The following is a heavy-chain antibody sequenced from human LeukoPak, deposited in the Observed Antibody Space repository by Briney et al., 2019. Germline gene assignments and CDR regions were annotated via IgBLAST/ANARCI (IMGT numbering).Heavy chain of an antibody. J-gene: IGHJ3*02. Sequence: SETLSLTCTVSGGAISTYYWNWIRQPPGKGLEWIGYIYYSGSTSYNPSLKSRVTISVDTSKNQFSLKLNSVTAADTAVYYCARVGVAAALAFDIWGQGTMVTVSS. CDR2: IYYSGST. V-gene: IGHV4-59*01. CDR3: ARVGVAAALAFDI. D-gene: IGHD6-25*01. CDR1: GGAISTYY.